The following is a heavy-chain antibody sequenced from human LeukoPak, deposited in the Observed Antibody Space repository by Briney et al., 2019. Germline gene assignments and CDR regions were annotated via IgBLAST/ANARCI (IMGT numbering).Heavy chain of an antibody. D-gene: IGHD4-17*01. CDR2: IYWNDDK. V-gene: IGHV2-5*01. CDR3: AHSGTTVTRGVFDY. Sequence: SGPTLVNPTQTLTLTCTFSGFSLSTSGVGVGWIRQPPGKALEWLTLIYWNDDKRYSPSLKSRLTITKDTSKNQVDLTMTNMDPVDTATYYCAHSGTTVTRGVFDYWGQGTLVTVSS. J-gene: IGHJ4*02. CDR1: GFSLSTSGVG.